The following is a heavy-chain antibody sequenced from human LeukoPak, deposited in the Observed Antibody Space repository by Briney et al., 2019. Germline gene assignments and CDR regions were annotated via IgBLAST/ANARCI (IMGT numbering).Heavy chain of an antibody. V-gene: IGHV3-48*03. D-gene: IGHD3-3*01. J-gene: IGHJ4*02. Sequence: PGGSLRLSCAVSGVTFSNYEMNWVRQAPGKGLEWLSHISSSGTIIYYADSVKGRFTISKDNAKNSLYLQMNSLRTEDTAVYYCAGRFLEWSDVWGQGTLVTVSS. CDR2: ISSSGTII. CDR3: AGRFLEWSDV. CDR1: GVTFSNYE.